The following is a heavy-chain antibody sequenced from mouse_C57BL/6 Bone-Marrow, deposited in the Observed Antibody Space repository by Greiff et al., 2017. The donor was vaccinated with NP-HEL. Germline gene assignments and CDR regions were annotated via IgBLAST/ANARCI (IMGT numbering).Heavy chain of an antibody. V-gene: IGHV5-4*01. CDR2: ISDGGSYT. J-gene: IGHJ2*01. Sequence: EVQLQQSGGGLVKPGGSLKLSCAASGFTFSSYAMSWVRQTPEKRLEWVATISDGGSYTYYPDNVKGRFTISRDNAKNNLYLQMSHLKSEDTAMYYCARDNGSSLGYFDYWGQGTTLTVSS. D-gene: IGHD1-1*01. CDR1: GFTFSSYA. CDR3: ARDNGSSLGYFDY.